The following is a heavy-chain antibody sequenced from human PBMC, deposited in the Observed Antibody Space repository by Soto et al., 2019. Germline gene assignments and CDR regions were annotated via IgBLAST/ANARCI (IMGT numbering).Heavy chain of an antibody. V-gene: IGHV4-59*01. Sequence: QVQLQESGPGLVKPSETLSLTCTVSGGSISSYYWSWIRQPPGKGLEWIGYIYYSGSTNYNPSLKSRVTISVDTSKNQFSLKLSSVTAADTAVYYCARTPLDGYFDYWGQGTLVTVSS. CDR2: IYYSGST. J-gene: IGHJ4*02. CDR3: ARTPLDGYFDY. CDR1: GGSISSYY.